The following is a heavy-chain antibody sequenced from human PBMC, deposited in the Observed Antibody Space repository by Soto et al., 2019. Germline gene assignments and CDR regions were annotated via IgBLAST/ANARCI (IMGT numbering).Heavy chain of an antibody. J-gene: IGHJ1*01. CDR3: RDGHYSKR. CDR2: IKGDGSEK. Sequence: GGSLRLSCATSGSMFSNFWMSWVRQAPGKGLEWVARIKGDGSEKFDADSVKGRFTISRNNAKNSLSLQMDRLRDEDTAIYYCRDGHYSKRWGQGTQVTVSS. V-gene: IGHV3-7*01. D-gene: IGHD2-15*01. CDR1: GSMFSNFW.